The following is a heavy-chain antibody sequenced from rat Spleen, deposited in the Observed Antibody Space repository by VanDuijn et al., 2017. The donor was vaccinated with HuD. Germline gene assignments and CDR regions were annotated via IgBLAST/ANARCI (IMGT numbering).Heavy chain of an antibody. CDR2: MWNGGNT. CDR3: SRDEYRDNWGFDY. J-gene: IGHJ3*01. Sequence: EVQLKESGPGLVQPSQTLSLTCTVSGFSLTDYSVHWVRQPPGKGLEWMGIMWNGGNTAYNSALKSRLTISRDTSKSQVFLKMNSLQTEDTTIYFCSRDEYRDNWGFDYWGQGTLVTVSS. CDR1: GFSLTDYS. V-gene: IGHV2S63*01. D-gene: IGHD1-5*01.